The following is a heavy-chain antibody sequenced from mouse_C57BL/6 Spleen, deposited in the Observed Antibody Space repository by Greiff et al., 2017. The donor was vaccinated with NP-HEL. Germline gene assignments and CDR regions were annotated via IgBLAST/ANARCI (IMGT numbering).Heavy chain of an antibody. J-gene: IGHJ4*01. CDR1: GFTFSSYA. CDR3: TRGSPYDYDAMGY. CDR2: ISSGGDYI. V-gene: IGHV5-9-1*02. Sequence: EVKLLESGEGLVKPGGSLKLSCAASGFTFSSYAMSWVRQTPEKRLEWVAYISSGGDYINYADTVKGRFTISRDNARNTLYLQMSSLKSEDTAMYYCTRGSPYDYDAMGYWGQGTSVTVSS.